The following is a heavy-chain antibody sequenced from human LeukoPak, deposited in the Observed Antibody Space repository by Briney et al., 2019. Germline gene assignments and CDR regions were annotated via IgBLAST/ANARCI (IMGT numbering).Heavy chain of an antibody. V-gene: IGHV3-53*01. J-gene: IGHJ4*02. CDR3: ARVQATAYCGGDCWNPFDY. CDR2: IYSGGST. D-gene: IGHD2-21*02. Sequence: GGPLRLSCAASGFTVSSNYMSWVRQAPGKGLEWVSVIYSGGSTYYADSVKGRFTISRDNSKNTLYLQMNSLRAEDTAVYYCARVQATAYCGGDCWNPFDYWGQGTLVTVSS. CDR1: GFTVSSNY.